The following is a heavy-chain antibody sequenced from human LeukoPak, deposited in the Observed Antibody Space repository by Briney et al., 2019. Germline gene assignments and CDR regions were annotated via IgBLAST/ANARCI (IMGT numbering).Heavy chain of an antibody. J-gene: IGHJ3*02. CDR1: GFTFSNVW. Sequence: PGGSLRLSCAASGFTFSNVWLTWVRQSPGKGLEWIGTTSYSGSAYYNPSLKSRVTISVDTSKNQFSLKLSSVTAADTAVFYCARLRGSYGGDAFDIWGQGTMVTVSS. CDR2: TSYSGSA. V-gene: IGHV4-39*01. D-gene: IGHD1-26*01. CDR3: ARLRGSYGGDAFDI.